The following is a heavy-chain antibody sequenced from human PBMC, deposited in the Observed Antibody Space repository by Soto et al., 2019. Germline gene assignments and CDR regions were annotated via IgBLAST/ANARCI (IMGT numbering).Heavy chain of an antibody. CDR3: GVPRPDYYYYGMDV. D-gene: IGHD3-10*01. Sequence: QVQLVQSGAEVKKPGSSVKVSCKASGGTFSSYAISWVRQAPGQGLEWMGGIIPIFGTANYAQKFQGRVTITADESTSPAYMELSILRSEDTAVYYCGVPRPDYYYYGMDVWGQGTTVTVSS. V-gene: IGHV1-69*12. CDR1: GGTFSSYA. J-gene: IGHJ6*02. CDR2: IIPIFGTA.